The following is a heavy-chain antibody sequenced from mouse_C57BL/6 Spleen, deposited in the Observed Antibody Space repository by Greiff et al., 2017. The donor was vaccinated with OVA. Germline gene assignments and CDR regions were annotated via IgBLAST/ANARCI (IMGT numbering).Heavy chain of an antibody. V-gene: IGHV5-16*01. Sequence: EVKVVESEGGLVQPGSSMKLSCTASGFTFSDYYMAWVRQVPEKGLEWVANINYDGSSTYYLDSLKSRFIISRDNAKNILYLQMSSLKSEDTATYYCERENGGLRRGFDYWGQGPTLTVSS. CDR2: INYDGSST. CDR3: ERENGGLRRGFDY. CDR1: GFTFSDYY. D-gene: IGHD2-2*01. J-gene: IGHJ2*01.